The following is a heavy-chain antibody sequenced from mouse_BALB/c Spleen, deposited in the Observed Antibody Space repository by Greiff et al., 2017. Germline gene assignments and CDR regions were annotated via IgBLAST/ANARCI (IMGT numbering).Heavy chain of an antibody. V-gene: IGHV2-9*02. D-gene: IGHD3-3*01. CDR1: GFSLTSYG. J-gene: IGHJ2*01. Sequence: QVQLKESGPGLVAPSQSLSITCTVSGFSLTSYGVHWVRQPPGKGLEWLGVIWAGGSTNYNSALMSRLSISKDNPKSQVFLKMNSQQTDDTAMYYCARDRGDPCYFDYWGQGTTLTVSS. CDR3: ARDRGDPCYFDY. CDR2: IWAGGST.